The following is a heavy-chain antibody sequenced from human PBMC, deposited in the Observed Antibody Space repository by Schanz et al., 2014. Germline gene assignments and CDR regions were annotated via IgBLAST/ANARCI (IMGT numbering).Heavy chain of an antibody. J-gene: IGHJ6*02. CDR1: GYTFTSYS. Sequence: QVQLVQSGAEVKKPGASVKVSCKASGYTFTSYSISWVRQAPGQGLEWMGWISAYSGSLNSAQKLQGRVTLTTDTSTSTAYMELRSLRSDDTAVYYCARGYCSRTSCFQNYYYGMDVWGQGTTVTVSS. CDR3: ARGYCSRTSCFQNYYYGMDV. CDR2: ISAYSGSL. D-gene: IGHD2-2*01. V-gene: IGHV1-18*01.